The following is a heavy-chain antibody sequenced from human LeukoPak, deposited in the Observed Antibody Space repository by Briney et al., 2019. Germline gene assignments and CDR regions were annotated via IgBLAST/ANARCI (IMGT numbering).Heavy chain of an antibody. D-gene: IGHD2-21*02. J-gene: IGHJ3*02. CDR2: ISGSGDST. V-gene: IGHV3-23*01. Sequence: PGGSLRLSCAASGFTFSNYAMRWVRQAPGKGLEWVSGISGSGDSTYYADSVKGRFTISRDNSKNTLYLQMNSLRAEDTAVYYCAKDIVVVTSGSNAFDIWGQGTMVTVSS. CDR3: AKDIVVVTSGSNAFDI. CDR1: GFTFSNYA.